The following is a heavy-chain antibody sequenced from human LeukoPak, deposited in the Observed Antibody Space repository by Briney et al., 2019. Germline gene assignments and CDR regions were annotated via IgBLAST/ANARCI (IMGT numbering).Heavy chain of an antibody. CDR2: IYSGGST. Sequence: GGSLRLSCAASGFTVSSNYMSWVRQAPGKGLEWVSVIYSGGSTYYADSVKGRFTISRDNSKNTLYLQMNSLRAEDTAVYYCARDLPVTTHAFDIWGQGTMVAVSS. CDR3: ARDLPVTTHAFDI. V-gene: IGHV3-66*01. CDR1: GFTVSSNY. D-gene: IGHD4-17*01. J-gene: IGHJ3*02.